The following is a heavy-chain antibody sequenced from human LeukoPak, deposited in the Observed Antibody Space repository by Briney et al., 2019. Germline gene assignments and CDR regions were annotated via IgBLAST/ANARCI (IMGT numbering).Heavy chain of an antibody. J-gene: IGHJ4*02. CDR3: ARGGLTMVRGVVYYFDY. D-gene: IGHD3-10*01. Sequence: ASVKVSCKASGYTFTGYYMHWVRQAPGQGLEWMGWINPNSGGTNYAQKFQDRVTMTRDTSISTAYMELSRLRSDDTAVYYYARGGLTMVRGVVYYFDYWGQGTLVTVSS. CDR1: GYTFTGYY. CDR2: INPNSGGT. V-gene: IGHV1-2*02.